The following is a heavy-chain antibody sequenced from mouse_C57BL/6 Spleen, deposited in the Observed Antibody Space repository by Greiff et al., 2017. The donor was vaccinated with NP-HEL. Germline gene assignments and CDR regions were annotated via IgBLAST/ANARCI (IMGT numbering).Heavy chain of an antibody. D-gene: IGHD2-4*01. CDR3: ARAYYDYDVPFAY. CDR2: INPNNGGT. V-gene: IGHV1-18*01. Sequence: EVQLQQSGPELVKPGASVKIPCKASGYTFTDYNMDWVKQSHGKSLEWIGDINPNNGGTIYNQKFKGTATLTVDKSSSTAYMELRSLTSEDTAVYYCARAYYDYDVPFAYWGQRTLVTVSA. CDR1: GYTFTDYN. J-gene: IGHJ3*01.